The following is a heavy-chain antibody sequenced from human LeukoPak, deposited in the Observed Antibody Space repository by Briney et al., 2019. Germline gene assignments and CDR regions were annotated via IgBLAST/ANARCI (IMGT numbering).Heavy chain of an antibody. J-gene: IGHJ4*02. CDR2: IINDGSYT. D-gene: IGHD6-19*01. V-gene: IGHV3-74*01. Sequence: GGSLRLSCAASGFTFSPVWMHWVRQAPGKGLMWVSHIINDGSYTTYADSVKGRFTISRDNSKNTLYLQMNSLRAEDTAVYYCAKYIAVAGKRSYFDYWGQGTLVTVSS. CDR1: GFTFSPVW. CDR3: AKYIAVAGKRSYFDY.